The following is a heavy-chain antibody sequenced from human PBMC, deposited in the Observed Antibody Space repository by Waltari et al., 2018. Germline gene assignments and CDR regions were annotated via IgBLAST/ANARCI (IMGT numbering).Heavy chain of an antibody. J-gene: IGHJ5*02. CDR1: GYSISSGYY. CDR2: IYHSGST. D-gene: IGHD6-13*01. CDR3: ARGVPQQLVPGFNWFDP. V-gene: IGHV4-38-2*01. Sequence: QVQLQESGPGLVKPSETLSLTCAVSGYSISSGYYWGWIRHPPGKGLEWIGSIYHSGSTYYNPSLKSRVTISVDTSKNQFSLKLSSVTAADTAVYYCARGVPQQLVPGFNWFDPWGQGTLVTVSS.